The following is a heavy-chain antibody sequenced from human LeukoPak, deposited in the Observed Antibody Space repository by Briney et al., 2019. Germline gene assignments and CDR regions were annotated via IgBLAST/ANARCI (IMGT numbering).Heavy chain of an antibody. V-gene: IGHV4-39*07. D-gene: IGHD3-9*01. Sequence: SETLSLTCTVSGGSISSYSYYRGWIRQPPGKGLEWIGSVHYTGGIYRNPSLKSRVTIPVDTSKNQFSLNLTSVTAADTAVYYCARDLMRRDAFDIWGEGTLVTVSS. J-gene: IGHJ3*02. CDR3: ARDLMRRDAFDI. CDR2: VHYTGGI. CDR1: GGSISSYSYY.